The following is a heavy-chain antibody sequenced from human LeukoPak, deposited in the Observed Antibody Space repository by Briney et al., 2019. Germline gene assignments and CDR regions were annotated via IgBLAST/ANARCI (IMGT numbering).Heavy chain of an antibody. CDR2: IYHSGNT. Sequence: SETLSLSCTASGGYITSGSYYWGWIRPSPGKGLEWIVNIYHSGNTHYNPSLNSRLTISVDTSRNLFSLRLSAVTAADAGGYYYGYYDAGRWFDPWGQGTLVSVS. CDR1: GGYITSGSYY. V-gene: IGHV4-39*07. J-gene: IGHJ5*02. CDR3: GYYDAGRWFDP. D-gene: IGHD3-22*01.